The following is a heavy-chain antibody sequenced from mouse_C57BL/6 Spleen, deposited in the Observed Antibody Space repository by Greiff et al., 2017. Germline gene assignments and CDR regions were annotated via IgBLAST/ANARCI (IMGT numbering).Heavy chain of an antibody. J-gene: IGHJ4*01. CDR1: GYAFSSYW. CDR3: ARSRYDGYYYAMDY. CDR2: IYPGDGDT. D-gene: IGHD2-3*01. V-gene: IGHV1-80*01. Sequence: QVHVKQSGAELVKPGASVKISCKASGYAFSSYWMNWVKQRPGKGLEWIGQIYPGDGDTNYNGKFKGKATLTADKSSSTAYMQLSSLTSEDSAVYFCARSRYDGYYYAMDYWGQGTSVTVSS.